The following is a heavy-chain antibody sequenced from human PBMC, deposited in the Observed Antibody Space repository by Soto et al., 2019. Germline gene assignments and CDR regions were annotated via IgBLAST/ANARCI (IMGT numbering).Heavy chain of an antibody. J-gene: IGHJ4*02. V-gene: IGHV3-7*01. CDR3: ARDRPDRPTTCYEYYFDY. CDR2: IKQDGSEK. CDR1: GFTFSSYW. Sequence: GGSLRLSCAASGFTFSSYWMSWVRQAPGKGLEWVANIKQDGSEKYYVDSVKGRFTISRDNAKNSLYLQMNSLRAEDTAVYYCARDRPDRPTTCYEYYFDYWGQGTLVTVSS. D-gene: IGHD1-1*01.